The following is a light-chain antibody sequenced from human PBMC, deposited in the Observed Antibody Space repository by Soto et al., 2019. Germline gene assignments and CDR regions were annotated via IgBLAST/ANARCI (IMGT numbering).Light chain of an antibody. CDR2: GAS. CDR1: QSISSN. CDR3: QQYNNWPWT. Sequence: EIAMTQSPATLSVSPGERATLSCRASQSISSNLAWYQQKRGQAPRLLIHGASTRATGFPARFSGSGSGTDFTLTISSLQSEDFAVYYCQQYNNWPWTFGQGTKVDIK. J-gene: IGKJ1*01. V-gene: IGKV3-15*01.